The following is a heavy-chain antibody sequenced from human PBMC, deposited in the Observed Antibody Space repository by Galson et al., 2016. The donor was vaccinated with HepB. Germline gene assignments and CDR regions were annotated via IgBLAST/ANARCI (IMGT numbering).Heavy chain of an antibody. V-gene: IGHV5-10-1*01. CDR3: ARRSPGIVAAATGYYFDP. CDR2: IDPSDSYT. J-gene: IGHJ5*02. D-gene: IGHD6-25*01. Sequence: QSGAEVKKAGESLRISCKASGYNFVSHWITWVRRMPGKGLEWMGIIDPSDSYTRYSPSFQGHVTISVDKSTSTAFLPWSSLKASDTAIYYCARRSPGIVAAATGYYFDPWGQGTLVTVSS. CDR1: GYNFVSHW.